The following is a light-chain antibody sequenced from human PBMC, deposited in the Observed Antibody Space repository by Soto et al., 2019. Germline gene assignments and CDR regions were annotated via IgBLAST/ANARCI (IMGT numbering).Light chain of an antibody. CDR1: QSVSSSY. Sequence: EIVLTQSPGTLSLSPGERATLSCMAIQSVSSSYLAWYQQKPGQTTRLLIYGASSRATGIPDRFSGSGSGTDFTLTISRLEPEDFAVYYCQQYGSSTVTFGQGTKLEIK. J-gene: IGKJ2*01. CDR3: QQYGSSTVT. CDR2: GAS. V-gene: IGKV3-20*01.